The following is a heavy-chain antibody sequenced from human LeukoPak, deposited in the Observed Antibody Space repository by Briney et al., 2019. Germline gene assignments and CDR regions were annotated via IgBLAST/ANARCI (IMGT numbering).Heavy chain of an antibody. D-gene: IGHD3-9*01. CDR3: ARTRRYFDWIVDY. CDR2: ISSSGSTI. Sequence: PGGSLRLSCAASGFTFSSYEMNSVRQAPGKGLEWVSYISSSGSTIYYADSVKGRFTISRDNPKNSLYLQMNSLRAEDTAVYYCARTRRYFDWIVDYWGQGTLVTVSS. J-gene: IGHJ4*02. V-gene: IGHV3-48*03. CDR1: GFTFSSYE.